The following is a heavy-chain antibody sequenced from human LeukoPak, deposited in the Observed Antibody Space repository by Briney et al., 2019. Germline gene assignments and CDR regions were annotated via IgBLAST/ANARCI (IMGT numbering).Heavy chain of an antibody. Sequence: PSETLSLTCTVSGGFINDYYWNWIRQPPGQGLGWIGYVYYSGSINYSPSLKSRVTISVDTSKNQFSLKLNYVTDADTALYYCARRRRIEAAGSRGYAFDIWGQGTVVTVSS. CDR2: VYYSGSI. D-gene: IGHD6-13*01. J-gene: IGHJ3*02. V-gene: IGHV4-59*08. CDR3: ARRRRIEAAGSRGYAFDI. CDR1: GGFINDYY.